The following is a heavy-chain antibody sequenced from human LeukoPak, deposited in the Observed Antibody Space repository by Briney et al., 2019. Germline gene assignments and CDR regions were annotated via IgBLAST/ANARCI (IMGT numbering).Heavy chain of an antibody. CDR3: AKIAARDTGEGY. CDR1: GYTFTSNH. CDR2: INPSGDST. J-gene: IGHJ4*02. D-gene: IGHD6-6*01. Sequence: ASVKVSCKASGYTFTSNHIHWVRQAPGQGLEWMGVINPSGDSTSYAPKIQGRVTVTRDTSTSTVYMELSSLRSEDTGIYYCAKIAARDTGEGYWGQGTPVTVSS. V-gene: IGHV1-46*01.